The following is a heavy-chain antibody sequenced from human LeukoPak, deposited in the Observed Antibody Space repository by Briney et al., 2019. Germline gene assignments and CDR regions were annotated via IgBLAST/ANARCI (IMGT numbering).Heavy chain of an antibody. CDR2: IYYSGST. CDR3: AREGRDGYNNH. Sequence: SETLSLTCAVYGGSFSGYYWSWIRQPPGKGLEWIGYIYYSGSTNYNPSLKSRVTISVDTSKNQFSLRLSSVTAADTAVYYCAREGRDGYNNHWGQGTLVTVSS. V-gene: IGHV4-59*01. J-gene: IGHJ5*02. CDR1: GGSFSGYY. D-gene: IGHD5-24*01.